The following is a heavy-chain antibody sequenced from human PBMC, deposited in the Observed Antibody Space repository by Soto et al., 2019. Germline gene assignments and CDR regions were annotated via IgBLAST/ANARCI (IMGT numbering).Heavy chain of an antibody. CDR1: GYTFTSYG. J-gene: IGHJ3*02. Sequence: ASVKVSCKASGYTFTSYGISWVRQAPGQGLEWMGWISAYNGNTNYAQKLQGRVTMTTDTSTSTAYKELRSLRSDDTALYYCARESLVIAAALDAFDIWGQGTMVTVSS. D-gene: IGHD6-13*01. V-gene: IGHV1-18*01. CDR3: ARESLVIAAALDAFDI. CDR2: ISAYNGNT.